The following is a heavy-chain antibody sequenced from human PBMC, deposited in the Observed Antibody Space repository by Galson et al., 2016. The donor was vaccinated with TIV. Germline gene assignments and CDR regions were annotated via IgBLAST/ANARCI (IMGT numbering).Heavy chain of an antibody. CDR2: LYNNGDS. V-gene: IGHV3-53*01. D-gene: IGHD6-13*01. CDR3: ARPGSYSSSWYFFDP. Sequence: SLRLSCAASGFSVSNTYISWVRQAPGKGLEWVSVLYNNGDSRYADSVKGRFTISRDNSKKTVYLQMNSLRAEDTAVYYCARPGSYSSSWYFFDPWGQGTLVTVSS. J-gene: IGHJ5*02. CDR1: GFSVSNTY.